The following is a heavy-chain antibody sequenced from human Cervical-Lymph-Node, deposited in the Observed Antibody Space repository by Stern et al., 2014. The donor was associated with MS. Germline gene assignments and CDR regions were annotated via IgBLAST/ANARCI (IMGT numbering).Heavy chain of an antibody. J-gene: IGHJ4*02. D-gene: IGHD1-1*01. CDR3: TRPLAGTTLLFDY. CDR2: INPSGDGT. CDR1: GYTFTSYY. V-gene: IGHV1-46*03. Sequence: MQLVESGAEVTKPGASVKVSCKASGYTFTSYYMHWVRQAPGHGLEWMGIINPSGDGTTYAQKFQGRLTMTRDTSTSTVYMELSSLRSEDTAVYYCTRPLAGTTLLFDYWGQGTLVTVSS.